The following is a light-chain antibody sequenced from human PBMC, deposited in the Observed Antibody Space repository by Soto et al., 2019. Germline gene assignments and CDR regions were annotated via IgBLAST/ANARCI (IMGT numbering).Light chain of an antibody. Sequence: QSALTQPASVSGSPGQSIAISCTGTRSDIGAYNYVSWYQQYPGKAPKLMIYEVSNRPSGVSDRFSGSKSGNTASLTISGLQAEDEADYYCSSYTSISTPYVFGTGTKLTVL. V-gene: IGLV2-14*01. CDR1: RSDIGAYNY. CDR3: SSYTSISTPYV. J-gene: IGLJ1*01. CDR2: EVS.